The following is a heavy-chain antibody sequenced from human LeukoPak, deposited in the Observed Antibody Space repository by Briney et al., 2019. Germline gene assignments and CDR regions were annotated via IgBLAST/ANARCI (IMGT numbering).Heavy chain of an antibody. CDR2: IYYSGST. V-gene: IGHV4-59*01. D-gene: IGHD6-19*01. Sequence: SETLSLTCTVSGGSISSYYWSWIRQPPGKGLEWIGYIYYSGSTNYNPSLKSRVTISVDTSKNQFSLKLSSVTAADTAVYYCARAPSSGWNYYFDYWGQGTLVTVSS. J-gene: IGHJ4*02. CDR1: GGSISSYY. CDR3: ARAPSSGWNYYFDY.